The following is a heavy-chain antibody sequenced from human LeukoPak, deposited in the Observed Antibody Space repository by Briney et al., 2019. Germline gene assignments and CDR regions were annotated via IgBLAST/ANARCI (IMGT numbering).Heavy chain of an antibody. CDR3: ARGRRIVVVPAATYYYYMDV. CDR1: GFTFSSYG. D-gene: IGHD2-2*01. V-gene: IGHV3-30*03. J-gene: IGHJ6*03. CDR2: ISYDGSNK. Sequence: GGSLRLSCAASGFTFSSYGMHWVRQAPGRGLEWVAVISYDGSNKYYADSVKGRFTISRDNSKNTLYLQMSSLRDEDTAVYYCARGRRIVVVPAATYYYYMDVWGKGTTVTVSS.